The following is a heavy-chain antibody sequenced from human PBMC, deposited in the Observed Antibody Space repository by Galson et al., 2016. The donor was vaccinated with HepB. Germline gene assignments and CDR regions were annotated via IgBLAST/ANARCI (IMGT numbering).Heavy chain of an antibody. D-gene: IGHD3-22*01. Sequence: LRLSCAASGFTFSRYAMSWVRQAPGKGLEWISGISGSSSNIDYADSVRGRFTISRDNSKNTLYLQMNSLRAEDTAVYYCAQDRKTYYQDSSADYWGQGTLVTVSS. CDR2: ISGSSSNI. V-gene: IGHV3-23*01. CDR1: GFTFSRYA. J-gene: IGHJ4*02. CDR3: AQDRKTYYQDSSADY.